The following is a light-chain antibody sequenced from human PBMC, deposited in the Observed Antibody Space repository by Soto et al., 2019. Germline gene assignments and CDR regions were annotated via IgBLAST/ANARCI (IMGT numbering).Light chain of an antibody. CDR2: DAS. J-gene: IGKJ2*01. V-gene: IGKV1-5*01. CDR3: QQYNSYPVA. CDR1: QSISSW. Sequence: DIQMTQSPSTLSASVGDRVTITCRASQSISSWLAWYQQKPGKAPKLLIYDASSLESGVPSRFSGSGSGTEFTLTISSLQPDEFATYDGQQYNSYPVACGQGTKLEIK.